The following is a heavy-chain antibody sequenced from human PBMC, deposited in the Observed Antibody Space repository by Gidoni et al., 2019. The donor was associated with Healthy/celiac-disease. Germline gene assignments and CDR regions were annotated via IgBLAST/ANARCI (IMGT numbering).Heavy chain of an antibody. CDR2: IRYDGNNK. Sequence: QVQLVQSGGGVVQPGGSLRLSCAASGFPLSDYGMHWVRQAPGKGLEWVTFIRYDGNNKYYAGSVKGRFTISRDNSKNTLYLQMNSLRAEDTAVYYCARNMYDSSAYYLDYWGQGTLVTVSS. V-gene: IGHV3-30*02. CDR1: GFPLSDYG. D-gene: IGHD3-22*01. J-gene: IGHJ4*02. CDR3: ARNMYDSSAYYLDY.